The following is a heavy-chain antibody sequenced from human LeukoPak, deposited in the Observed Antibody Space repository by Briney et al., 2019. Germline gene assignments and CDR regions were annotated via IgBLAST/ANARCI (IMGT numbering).Heavy chain of an antibody. D-gene: IGHD3-10*01. CDR1: GVSISSYY. Sequence: PSETLSLTCTVSGVSISSYYWSWIRQPPGKGLEWIGYIYYSGSTNYNPSLKSRVTISVDTSKNQFSLKLSSVTAADTAVYYCARSWYYGSGSYYDYWGQGTLVTVSS. V-gene: IGHV4-59*01. CDR2: IYYSGST. CDR3: ARSWYYGSGSYYDY. J-gene: IGHJ4*02.